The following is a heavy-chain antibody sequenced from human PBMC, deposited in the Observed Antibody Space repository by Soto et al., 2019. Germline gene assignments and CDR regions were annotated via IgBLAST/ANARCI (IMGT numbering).Heavy chain of an antibody. V-gene: IGHV4-30-4*01. Sequence: QVQLQESGPGLVKPSQNLSLTCTVSGGSISSGDYYWSWIRQPPGKGLEWIGYIYYSGRTYYNPSLKSRVTISVDTSKNQFALKLSSVTAADTAVYYCARAGAGGGSYYFDYWGQGTLVTVSS. CDR1: GGSISSGDYY. D-gene: IGHD1-26*01. CDR2: IYYSGRT. CDR3: ARAGAGGGSYYFDY. J-gene: IGHJ4*02.